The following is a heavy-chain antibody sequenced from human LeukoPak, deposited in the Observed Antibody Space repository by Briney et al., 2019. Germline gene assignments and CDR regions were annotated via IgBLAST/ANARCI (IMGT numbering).Heavy chain of an antibody. CDR2: IIPIFGTA. CDR1: GYTFTNYP. Sequence: SVEVSCKASGYTFTNYPMNWVRQAPGQGLEWMGGIIPIFGTANYAQKFQGRVTITADESTSTAYMELSRLRSDDTAVYYCARCSGSGCAFDIWGQGTMVTVSS. V-gene: IGHV1-69*13. D-gene: IGHD3-10*02. J-gene: IGHJ3*02. CDR3: ARCSGSGCAFDI.